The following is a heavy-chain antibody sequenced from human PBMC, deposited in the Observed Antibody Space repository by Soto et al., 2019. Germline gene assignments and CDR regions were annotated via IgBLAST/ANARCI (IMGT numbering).Heavy chain of an antibody. CDR1: GFTFSSYA. CDR2: ISGSGGST. V-gene: IGHV3-23*01. D-gene: IGHD3-16*02. Sequence: GGSLRLSCAASGFTFSSYAMSWVRQAPGKGLEWVSAISGSGGSTYYADSVKGRFTISRDNSKNTLYLQMNSLRAEDTAVYYCAXFTGLRLGELSLYYFDYWGQGTLVTVSS. CDR3: AXFTGLRLGELSLYYFDY. J-gene: IGHJ4*02.